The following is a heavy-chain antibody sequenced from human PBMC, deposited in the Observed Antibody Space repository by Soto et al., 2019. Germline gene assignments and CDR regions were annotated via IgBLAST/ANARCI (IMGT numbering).Heavy chain of an antibody. V-gene: IGHV3-9*01. CDR1: GFTFDDYA. J-gene: IGHJ6*02. Sequence: EVQLVESGGGLVQPGRSLRLSCAASGFTFDDYAMHWVRQAPGKGLEWVSGISWNSGTIVYADSVKGRFTISRDNANSSLYLQMNSLSGEDTALYYCAKDMRGGSSSSRDYYGLDVWGQGTTVTVSS. CDR3: AKDMRGGSSSSRDYYGLDV. CDR2: ISWNSGTI. D-gene: IGHD6-13*01.